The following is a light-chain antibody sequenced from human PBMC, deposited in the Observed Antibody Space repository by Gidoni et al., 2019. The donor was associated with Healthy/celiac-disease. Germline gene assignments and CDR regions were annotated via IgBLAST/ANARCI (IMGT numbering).Light chain of an antibody. V-gene: IGKV3-11*01. J-gene: IGKJ3*01. CDR1: QSVSSY. CDR2: DAS. CDR3: QQRSNFIFT. Sequence: ELVLTHSPATLSLSPAERATLSCRASQSVSSYLAWYQQKPGQAPRLLIYDASNRATGIPARFSGSGSGTDFTLTISSLEPEDFAVYYCQQRSNFIFTFGPGTKVDIK.